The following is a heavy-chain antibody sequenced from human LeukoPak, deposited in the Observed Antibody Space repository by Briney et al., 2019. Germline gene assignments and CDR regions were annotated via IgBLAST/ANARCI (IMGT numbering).Heavy chain of an antibody. Sequence: ASVKVSCKASGYTFTSYGITWVRQAPGQGLEWMGWISAYNGNTNYAQKLQGRVTMTTDTSTRTAYMELRSLRSDDTAVYYCARGDYRLYYYYMDVWGRGTTVTISS. D-gene: IGHD4-17*01. CDR3: ARGDYRLYYYYMDV. CDR1: GYTFTSYG. V-gene: IGHV1-18*01. J-gene: IGHJ6*03. CDR2: ISAYNGNT.